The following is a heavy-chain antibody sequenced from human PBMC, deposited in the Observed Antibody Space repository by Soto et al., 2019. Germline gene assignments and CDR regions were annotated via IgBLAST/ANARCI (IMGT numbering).Heavy chain of an antibody. Sequence: PGGSLRLSCAAPGFTFSDYYMNWIRQAPGKGLEWISYISGSGSTVYYADPVRGRVTISRNNAKNSLYLQMNSLRAEDTAVYYCARDDRRLFVPYYFGMDVWGQGTTVTVSS. V-gene: IGHV3-11*01. CDR3: ARDDRRLFVPYYFGMDV. CDR2: ISGSGSTV. CDR1: GFTFSDYY. D-gene: IGHD2-8*01. J-gene: IGHJ6*02.